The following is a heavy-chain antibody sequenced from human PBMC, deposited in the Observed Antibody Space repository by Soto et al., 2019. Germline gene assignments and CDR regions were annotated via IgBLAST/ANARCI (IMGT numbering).Heavy chain of an antibody. CDR1: GYTFTDYD. Sequence: GASVKVSCKTSGYTFTDYDINWVRQATGQGLEWIGWVNPNSGETGYAQKFQGRVTMTRSASLSTAYLELSSLRSEDTAVYYCARVAVAARPRWYNWFDPWGQGTLVTVSS. J-gene: IGHJ5*02. V-gene: IGHV1-8*01. CDR2: VNPNSGET. CDR3: ARVAVAARPRWYNWFDP. D-gene: IGHD2-15*01.